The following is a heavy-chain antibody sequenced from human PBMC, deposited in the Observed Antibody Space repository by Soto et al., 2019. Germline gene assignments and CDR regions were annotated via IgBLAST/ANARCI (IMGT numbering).Heavy chain of an antibody. CDR1: GFTFSSYW. CDR3: AREIYCSSTSCYWPPAYYYYGMDV. CDR2: IKQDGSEK. V-gene: IGHV3-7*03. Sequence: GGSLRLSCAASGFTFSSYWMSWVRQAPGKGLEWVAIIKQDGSEKYYVDSVKGRFTISRDNAKNSLYLQMNSLRAEDTAVYYCAREIYCSSTSCYWPPAYYYYGMDVWGQGTTVTVSS. D-gene: IGHD2-2*01. J-gene: IGHJ6*02.